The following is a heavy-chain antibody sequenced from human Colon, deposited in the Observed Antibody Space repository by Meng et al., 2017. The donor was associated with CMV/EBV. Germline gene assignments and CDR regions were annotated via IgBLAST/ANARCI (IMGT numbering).Heavy chain of an antibody. CDR2: IYWNDDK. D-gene: IGHD6-6*01. Sequence: SGPTLVKPTQTLTLTCTFSGFSLSTSGVSVGWIRQPPGKALEWLALIYWNDDKRYSPSLKSRLTITKDTSENQVVLTMTNMDPVDTATYYCAHNTIAPRTYYYYGMDLWGQGTTVTVSS. J-gene: IGHJ6*02. V-gene: IGHV2-5*01. CDR3: AHNTIAPRTYYYYGMDL. CDR1: GFSLSTSGVS.